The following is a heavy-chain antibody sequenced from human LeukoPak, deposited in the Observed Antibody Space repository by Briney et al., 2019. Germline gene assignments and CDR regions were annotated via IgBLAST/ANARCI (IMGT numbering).Heavy chain of an antibody. CDR3: AIDQPVAGVSNFDS. J-gene: IGHJ4*02. V-gene: IGHV7-4-1*02. CDR1: GYTFTGYY. CDR2: INPNTGNP. Sequence: WASVKVSCKASGYTFTGYYMHWVRQAPGQGLEWMGWINPNTGNPTYAQAFTGRFVFSLDTSVSTAYLQISSLNTEDTAVYYCAIDQPVAGVSNFDSWGQGTLVTVSS. D-gene: IGHD6-19*01.